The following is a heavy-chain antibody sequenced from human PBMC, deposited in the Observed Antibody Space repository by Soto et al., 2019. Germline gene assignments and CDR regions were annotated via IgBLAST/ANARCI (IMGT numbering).Heavy chain of an antibody. J-gene: IGHJ6*03. CDR2: ISSSSSTI. V-gene: IGHV3-48*01. CDR3: ARDGSSSYNYYYYYYMDV. D-gene: IGHD3-3*01. Sequence: EVQLVESGGGLVQPGGSLRLSCAASGFTFSSYSMNWVRQAPGKGLEWVSYISSSSSTIYYADSVKGRFTISRDNAKKSLYLQMNSRRAEDTAVYYCARDGSSSYNYYYYYYMDVWGKGTTVTVSS. CDR1: GFTFSSYS.